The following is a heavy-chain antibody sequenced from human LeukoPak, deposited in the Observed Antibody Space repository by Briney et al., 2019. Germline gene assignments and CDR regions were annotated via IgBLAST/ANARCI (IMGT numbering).Heavy chain of an antibody. J-gene: IGHJ3*02. CDR3: ARDKWEPRYAFDI. CDR1: GYTFTSYG. Sequence: ASVRVSYKASGYTFTSYGISWVRQAPGQGLEWMGWISAYNGNTNYAQKLQGRVTMTTDTSTSTAYMELRSLRSDDTAVYYCARDKWEPRYAFDIWGQGTMVTVSS. CDR2: ISAYNGNT. V-gene: IGHV1-18*01. D-gene: IGHD1-26*01.